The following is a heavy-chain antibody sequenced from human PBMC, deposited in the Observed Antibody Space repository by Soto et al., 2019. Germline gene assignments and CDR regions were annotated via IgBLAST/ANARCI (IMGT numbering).Heavy chain of an antibody. J-gene: IGHJ4*02. CDR3: ARTLRFLEWSDLGGY. CDR1: GYTFTSYA. V-gene: IGHV1-3*01. CDR2: INAGNGNT. Sequence: ASVKVSCKASGYTFTSYAMHWVRQAPGQRLEWMGWINAGNGNTKYSQKFQGRVTITRDTSASTAYMELSSLRSEDTAVYYCARTLRFLEWSDLGGYWGQGTLVTVSS. D-gene: IGHD3-3*01.